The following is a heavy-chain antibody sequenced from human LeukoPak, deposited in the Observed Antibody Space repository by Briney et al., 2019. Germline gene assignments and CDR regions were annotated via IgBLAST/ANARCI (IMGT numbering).Heavy chain of an antibody. Sequence: GASVKVSCKASGYSFSSHDINWVRQATGQGLEWMGWMNPKSGNTDHAQKFQGRVTMTRDTSISTAYMELSRLRSDDTAVYYCAREEWELGGHDYWGQGTLVTVSS. CDR2: MNPKSGNT. D-gene: IGHD1-26*01. J-gene: IGHJ4*02. V-gene: IGHV1-8*01. CDR3: AREEWELGGHDY. CDR1: GYSFSSHD.